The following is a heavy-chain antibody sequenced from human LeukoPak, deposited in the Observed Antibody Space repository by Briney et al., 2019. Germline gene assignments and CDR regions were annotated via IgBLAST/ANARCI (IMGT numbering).Heavy chain of an antibody. Sequence: KPSETLSLTCTVSGGSISSGGYYWSWIRQPPGKGLEWIGYIYHSGSTYYNPSLKGRVTISVDRSKNQFSLKLSSVTAADTAVYYCARDPIVVVPAAIVRPTQSAFDIWGQGTMVTVSS. CDR3: ARDPIVVVPAAIVRPTQSAFDI. J-gene: IGHJ3*02. CDR2: IYHSGST. CDR1: GGSISSGGYY. D-gene: IGHD2-2*02. V-gene: IGHV4-30-2*01.